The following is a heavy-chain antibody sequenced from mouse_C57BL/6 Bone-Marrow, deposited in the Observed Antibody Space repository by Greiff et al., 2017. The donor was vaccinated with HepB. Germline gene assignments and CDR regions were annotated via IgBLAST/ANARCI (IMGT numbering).Heavy chain of an antibody. CDR1: GFTFSSYG. J-gene: IGHJ3*01. CDR3: ARQHYGSSPWFAY. CDR2: ISSGGSYT. Sequence: EVQLVESGGDLVKPGGSLKLSCAASGFTFSSYGMSWVRQTPDKRLEWVATISSGGSYTYYPDSVKGRFTISRDNAKNTLYLQMSSLKSEDTAMYYCARQHYGSSPWFAYWGQGTLVTVSA. V-gene: IGHV5-6*01. D-gene: IGHD1-1*01.